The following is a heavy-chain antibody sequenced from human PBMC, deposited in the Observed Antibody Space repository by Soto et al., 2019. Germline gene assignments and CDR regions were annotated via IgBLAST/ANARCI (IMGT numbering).Heavy chain of an antibody. V-gene: IGHV3-30-3*01. CDR1: GFNFNIHA. D-gene: IGHD2-15*01. Sequence: PGGSLRLSCAAPGFNFNIHALHWIRQAPGEGLEWVAVMSPGGNSQYYADSVKGRFTISRDTSKSTLYLQMTSLRPEDTAVYYCARAYCSGGSCYSGDLFDYWGQGTLVTVSS. CDR3: ARAYCSGGSCYSGDLFDY. CDR2: MSPGGNSQ. J-gene: IGHJ4*02.